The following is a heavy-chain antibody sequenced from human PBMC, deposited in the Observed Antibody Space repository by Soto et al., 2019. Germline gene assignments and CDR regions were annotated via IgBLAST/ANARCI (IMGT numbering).Heavy chain of an antibody. CDR3: ARLSVVLTGYYRGRRHDTDY. CDR1: GESFSGYY. V-gene: IGHV4-34*01. CDR2: INHSGST. Sequence: SETLSLTCAVYGESFSGYYWSWIRQPPGKGLEWIGEINHSGSTNYNPSLKSRVTISVDTSKNQFSLKLSSVTAADTAVYYCARLSVVLTGYYRGRRHDTDYWGQGTLVTVSS. J-gene: IGHJ4*02. D-gene: IGHD3-9*01.